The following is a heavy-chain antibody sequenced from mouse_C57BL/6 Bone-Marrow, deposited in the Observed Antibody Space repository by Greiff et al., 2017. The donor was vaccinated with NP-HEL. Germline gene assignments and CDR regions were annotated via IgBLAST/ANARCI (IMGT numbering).Heavy chain of an antibody. J-gene: IGHJ3*01. CDR3: ARYYGSSFAY. D-gene: IGHD1-1*01. Sequence: EVKLEESGPGLVKPSQSLSLTCSVTGYSITSGYYWNWIRQFPGNKLEWMGYISYDGSNNYNPSLKNRISITRDTSKNQFFLKLNSVTTEDTATYYCARYYGSSFAYWGQGTLVTVSA. CDR2: ISYDGSN. V-gene: IGHV3-6*01. CDR1: GYSITSGYY.